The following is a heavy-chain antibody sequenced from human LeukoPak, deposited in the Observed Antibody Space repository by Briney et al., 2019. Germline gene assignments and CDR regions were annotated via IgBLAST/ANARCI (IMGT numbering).Heavy chain of an antibody. J-gene: IGHJ6*02. D-gene: IGHD1-26*01. Sequence: SQTLSLTCAISGDSVSSNSAAWNWIRQAAWRGLEWLGRTYYRSKWYNEYAVSVKSRITINPDTSKNQFSLQLNSVTPEDTAVYHCARDWEGELLDVWGQGTTVTVSS. CDR2: TYYRSKWYN. CDR1: GDSVSSNSAA. CDR3: ARDWEGELLDV. V-gene: IGHV6-1*01.